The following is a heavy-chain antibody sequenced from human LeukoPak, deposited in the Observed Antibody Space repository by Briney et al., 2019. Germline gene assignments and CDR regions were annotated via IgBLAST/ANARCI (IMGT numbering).Heavy chain of an antibody. J-gene: IGHJ4*02. V-gene: IGHV4-30-4*08. Sequence: SQTLSLTCTVSGGSISSGDYYWSWIRQPPGKGLGWIGYIYYSGSTYYNPSLKSRVTISVDTSKNQFSLKLSSVTAADTAVYYCARSEPIYGDYVVDYWGQGTLVTVSS. CDR1: GGSISSGDYY. D-gene: IGHD4-17*01. CDR3: ARSEPIYGDYVVDY. CDR2: IYYSGST.